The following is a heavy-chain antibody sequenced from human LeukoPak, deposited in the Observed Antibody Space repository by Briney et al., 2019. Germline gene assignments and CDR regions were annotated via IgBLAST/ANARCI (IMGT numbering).Heavy chain of an antibody. CDR1: GGSVSSGSYY. J-gene: IGHJ4*02. V-gene: IGHV4-61*01. CDR2: IYYSGST. CDR3: ARDIAGYCSGGSCYSGNFDY. D-gene: IGHD2-15*01. Sequence: SETLSLTCTVSGGSVSSGSYYWSWIRQPPGKGLEWIGYIYYSGSTDYNPSLKSRVTISVDTSKNQFSLKLNSVTAADTAVYYCARDIAGYCSGGSCYSGNFDYWGQGTLVTVSS.